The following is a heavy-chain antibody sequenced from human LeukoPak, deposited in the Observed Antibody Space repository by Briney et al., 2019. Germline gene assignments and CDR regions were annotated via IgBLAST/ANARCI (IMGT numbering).Heavy chain of an antibody. CDR3: ARLSYYDFWSGYEGCFDY. Sequence: SETLSLTCAVYGGSFSGYYWSWIRQPPGKGLEWIGEINHSGSTNYNPSLKSRVTISVDTSKNQFSLKLSSVTAADTAVYYCARLSYYDFWSGYEGCFDYWGQGTLVTVSS. D-gene: IGHD3-3*01. CDR2: INHSGST. J-gene: IGHJ4*02. CDR1: GGSFSGYY. V-gene: IGHV4-34*01.